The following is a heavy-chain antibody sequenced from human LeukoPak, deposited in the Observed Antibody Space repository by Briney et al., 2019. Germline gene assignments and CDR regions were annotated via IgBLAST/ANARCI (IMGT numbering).Heavy chain of an antibody. CDR1: GGTFSSYA. J-gene: IGHJ3*02. Sequence: ASVKVSCKASGGTFSSYAISWVRQATGQGLEWMGWMNPNSGNTGYAQKFQGRVTMTRDTSTSTAYMELRSLRSDDTAVYYCARETWLTHAFDIWGQGTMVTVSS. CDR2: MNPNSGNT. V-gene: IGHV1-8*02. CDR3: ARETWLTHAFDI. D-gene: IGHD6-19*01.